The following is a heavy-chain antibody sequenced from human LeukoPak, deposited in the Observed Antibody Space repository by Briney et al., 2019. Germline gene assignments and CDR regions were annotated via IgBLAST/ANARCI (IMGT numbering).Heavy chain of an antibody. CDR1: GGSISSSNW. CDR3: VIEYLAVGIHD. Sequence: SSETLSLTCAVSGGSISSSNWWSWVRQPPGKGLEWIGEIYHSGSTNYNPSLKSRVTISVDGSKNQFSLKLTSVTAADTAVYYCVIEYLAVGIHDWGQGTLVTVSS. D-gene: IGHD6-13*01. CDR2: IYHSGST. J-gene: IGHJ1*01. V-gene: IGHV4-4*02.